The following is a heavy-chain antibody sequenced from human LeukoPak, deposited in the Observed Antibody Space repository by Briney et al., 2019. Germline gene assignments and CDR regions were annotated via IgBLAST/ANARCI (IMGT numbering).Heavy chain of an antibody. CDR1: GYTFSDAW. V-gene: IGHV3-15*01. J-gene: IGHJ4*02. CDR3: TTRGGSFSIFDY. CDR2: IKSKTDGGTT. D-gene: IGHD1-26*01. Sequence: GGSLRLSCAASGYTFSDAWMSWVRQAPGKGLEWVGRIKSKTDGGTTDYAAPVKGRFTISRDDSKNTLYLQMNSLKTEDTAVYYCTTRGGSFSIFDYWGQGTLVTVSS.